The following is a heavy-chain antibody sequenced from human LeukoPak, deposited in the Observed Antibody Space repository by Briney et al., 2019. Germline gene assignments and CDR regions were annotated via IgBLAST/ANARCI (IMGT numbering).Heavy chain of an antibody. CDR2: IYYRGST. J-gene: IGHJ4*02. CDR3: ARAHPTVTNFDY. Sequence: PETLSLTCTVSGGSISSYYWSWIRQPPGKGLEWIGYIYYRGSTNYNPSLKSRVTISVDTSKSQFSLKLSSVTAADTAVYYCARAHPTVTNFDYWGQGYLATVSS. D-gene: IGHD4-17*01. V-gene: IGHV4-59*01. CDR1: GGSISSYY.